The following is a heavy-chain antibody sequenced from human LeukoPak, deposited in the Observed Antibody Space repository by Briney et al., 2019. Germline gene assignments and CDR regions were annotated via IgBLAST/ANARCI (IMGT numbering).Heavy chain of an antibody. J-gene: IGHJ4*02. Sequence: SSETLSLTCTVSGGSISSYYWGWIRQPPGKGLEWIGYIYYSGSTNYNPSLKSRVTISVDTSKNQFSLKLSSVTAADTAVYYCARNIYYGSGSYYNYGYWGQGTLVTVSS. CDR1: GGSISSYY. CDR2: IYYSGST. V-gene: IGHV4-59*08. D-gene: IGHD3-10*01. CDR3: ARNIYYGSGSYYNYGY.